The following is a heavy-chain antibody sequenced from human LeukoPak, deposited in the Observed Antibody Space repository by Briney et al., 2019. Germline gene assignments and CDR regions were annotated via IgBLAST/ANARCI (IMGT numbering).Heavy chain of an antibody. CDR1: GFTFSSYG. CDR3: AKDGFRYFHGDLYFDY. J-gene: IGHJ4*02. Sequence: PGGSLRLSCAASGFTFSSYGMHWVRQAPGKGLEWVAVISYDGSNKYYADSVKGRFTISRDNSKNTLYLRMNSLRAEDTAVYYCAKDGFRYFHGDLYFDYWGQGTLVTVSS. D-gene: IGHD4-17*01. CDR2: ISYDGSNK. V-gene: IGHV3-30*18.